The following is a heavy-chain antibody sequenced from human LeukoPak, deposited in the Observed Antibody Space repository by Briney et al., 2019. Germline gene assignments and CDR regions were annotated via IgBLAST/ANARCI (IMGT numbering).Heavy chain of an antibody. Sequence: PGGSLRLSCATSGLTFTSAWLTWVRQAPGKGLEWVGRIKSKSVGETADYAAPVKGRFTISRDDSESTLYLQMNSLNTEDTAVYYCTTHSGNDLRSWGQGTLVTVSS. D-gene: IGHD5-12*01. J-gene: IGHJ5*02. CDR3: TTHSGNDLRS. CDR2: IKSKSVGETA. CDR1: GLTFTSAW. V-gene: IGHV3-15*01.